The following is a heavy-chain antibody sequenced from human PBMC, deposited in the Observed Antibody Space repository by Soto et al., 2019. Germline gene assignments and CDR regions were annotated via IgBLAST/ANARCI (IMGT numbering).Heavy chain of an antibody. V-gene: IGHV1-2*02. CDR3: ARLSDSSTFYYDP. Sequence: QVQLVQSGAEVKKPGASVKVSCKASGYPFTDHYMHWVRQAPGQGLEWVGWIHPNSGGTKSAQKFQGRVTMTRDTSISTAYMELSRLRSDDTAVYFCARLSDSSTFYYDPWGPGTLITVSS. D-gene: IGHD3-22*01. J-gene: IGHJ5*02. CDR1: GYPFTDHY. CDR2: IHPNSGGT.